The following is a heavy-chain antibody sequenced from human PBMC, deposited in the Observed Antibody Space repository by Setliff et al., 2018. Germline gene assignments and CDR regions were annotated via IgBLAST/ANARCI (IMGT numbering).Heavy chain of an antibody. CDR1: GGSIDSGDYY. CDR2: IYYSGST. J-gene: IGHJ5*02. Sequence: PSETLSLTCTVSGGSIDSGDYYWNWIRQPPGKGLEWIGYIYYSGSTYYSPSLKSRVTISLDTSRNQFSLKLNSVTAADTALYFCAREAAGTYNYFDLWGQGTLVTVSS. CDR3: AREAAGTYNYFDL. D-gene: IGHD6-13*01. V-gene: IGHV4-30-4*08.